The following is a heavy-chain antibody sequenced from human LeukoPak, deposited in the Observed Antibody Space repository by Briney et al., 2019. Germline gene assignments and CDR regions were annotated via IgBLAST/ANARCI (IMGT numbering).Heavy chain of an antibody. J-gene: IGHJ6*03. CDR1: GYTFTSYD. CDR2: MNPNSGNT. CDR3: VRTYGDYFYYYYMDV. Sequence: ASVKVSCKASGYTFTSYDINWVRRATGQGLEWMGWMNPNSGNTGYAQKFQGRVTITRNTSISTAYMELSSLRSEDTAVYYCVRTYGDYFYYYYMDVWGKGTTVTVSS. D-gene: IGHD4-17*01. V-gene: IGHV1-8*03.